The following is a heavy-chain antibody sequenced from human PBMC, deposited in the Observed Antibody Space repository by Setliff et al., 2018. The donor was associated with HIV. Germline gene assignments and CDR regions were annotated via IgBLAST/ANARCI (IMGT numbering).Heavy chain of an antibody. V-gene: IGHV4-34*01. J-gene: IGHJ6*03. CDR1: GGSFSGYY. CDR3: ARAEQLALGDYYYMDV. CDR2: INHDRTT. Sequence: SETLSLTCAVYGGSFSGYYWSWIRQPPGKGLEWIGEINHDRTTNYNPSLKSRVTISVDTSKNQFSLKLSSVTAADTAVYYCARAEQLALGDYYYMDVWGKGTTVTVSS. D-gene: IGHD6-6*01.